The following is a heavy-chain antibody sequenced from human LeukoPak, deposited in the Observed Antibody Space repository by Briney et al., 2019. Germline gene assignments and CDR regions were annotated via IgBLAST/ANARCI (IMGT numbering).Heavy chain of an antibody. J-gene: IGHJ4*02. CDR3: VSGATPLY. Sequence: GGSLRLSCAASGFTFTRSWMTWVRQPPGKGLEWVANIKEDGSDKYYVDSVRGRFTISRDNAKNSLYLQMYSLRVEDTAVYYCVSGATPLYWGQGTLVTVSS. CDR1: GFTFTRSW. CDR2: IKEDGSDK. D-gene: IGHD1-26*01. V-gene: IGHV3-7*05.